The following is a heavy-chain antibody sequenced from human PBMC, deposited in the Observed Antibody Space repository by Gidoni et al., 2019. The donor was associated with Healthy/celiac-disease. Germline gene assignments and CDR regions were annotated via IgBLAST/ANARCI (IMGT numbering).Heavy chain of an antibody. CDR1: GGTFSSYA. Sequence: QVQLVQSGAEVKKPGSSVKVSCKASGGTFSSYAISWVRQAPGQGLEWMGRIIPILGIANYAQKFQGRVTITADKSTSTAYMELSSLRSEDTAVYYCARDLDYDSSGYVFWFDPWGQGTLVTVSS. V-gene: IGHV1-69*09. CDR3: ARDLDYDSSGYVFWFDP. CDR2: IIPILGIA. D-gene: IGHD3-22*01. J-gene: IGHJ5*02.